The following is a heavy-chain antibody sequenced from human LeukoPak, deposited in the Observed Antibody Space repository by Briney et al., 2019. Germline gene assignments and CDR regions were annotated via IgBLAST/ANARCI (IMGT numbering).Heavy chain of an antibody. CDR2: INHSGST. CDR1: GGSFSGYY. V-gene: IGHV4-34*01. Sequence: PSETLSLTCAVYGGSFSGYYWSWSPQPPGKGLEWIGEINHSGSTNYNPSLKSRVTISVDTSKNQFSLKLSSVTAADTAVYYCARDSYLDAFDIWGQGTMVTVSS. D-gene: IGHD5-18*01. J-gene: IGHJ3*02. CDR3: ARDSYLDAFDI.